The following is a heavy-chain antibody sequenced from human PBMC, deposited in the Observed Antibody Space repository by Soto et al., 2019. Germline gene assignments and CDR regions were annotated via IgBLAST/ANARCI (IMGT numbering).Heavy chain of an antibody. V-gene: IGHV1-46*03. CDR1: GYTFTSYY. D-gene: IGHD2-15*01. CDR2: INPSGGST. Sequence: GASVKVSFKASGYTFTSYYMHWVRQAPGQGLEWMGIINPSGGSTSYAQKFQGRVTMTRDTSTSTVYMGLSSLRSEDTAVYYCARVGAIVVVAATFGAFDIWGQGTMVTVSS. CDR3: ARVGAIVVVAATFGAFDI. J-gene: IGHJ3*02.